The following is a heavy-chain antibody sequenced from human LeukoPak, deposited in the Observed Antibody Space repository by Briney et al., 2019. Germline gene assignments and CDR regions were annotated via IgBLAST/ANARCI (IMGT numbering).Heavy chain of an antibody. CDR2: RKQDGSEK. CDR3: ARVGAAGTYYYYMDV. D-gene: IGHD6-13*01. J-gene: IGHJ6*03. Sequence: SGGSLTLSCAASGFTFSSYWKSWVRQAPGKGMEWVANRKQDGSEKYYVDSVKGRFTISRDNAMNSLYLQMNSLRAEDTAVYYCARVGAAGTYYYYMDVWGKGTTVTVSS. CDR1: GFTFSSYW. V-gene: IGHV3-7*01.